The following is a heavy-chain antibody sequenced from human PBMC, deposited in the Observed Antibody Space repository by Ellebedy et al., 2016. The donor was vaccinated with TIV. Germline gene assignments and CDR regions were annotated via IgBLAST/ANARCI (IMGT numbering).Heavy chain of an antibody. V-gene: IGHV3-7*01. CDR3: SSHVGTSMTH. Sequence: GGSLRLSXDASGFSFRNYWMSWVRQAPGKGLEWVANIKQDGSERHYVGSVKGRFTISRDNAKSSLYLQMNSLRVEDTALYYCSSHVGTSMTHWGQGTLVTVSS. CDR2: IKQDGSER. CDR1: GFSFRNYW. D-gene: IGHD5-18*01. J-gene: IGHJ4*02.